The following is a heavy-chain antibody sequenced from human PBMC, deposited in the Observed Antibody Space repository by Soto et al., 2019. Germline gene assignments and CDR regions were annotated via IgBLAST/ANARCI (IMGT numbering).Heavy chain of an antibody. V-gene: IGHV1-69*02. CDR3: ARASLGYCSGGSCLNFDY. Sequence: SVKVSCKAFGGTFSSYTISWVRQAPGQGLEWMGRIIPILGIANYAQKFQGRVTITADKSTSTAYMELSSLRSEDTAVYYCARASLGYCSGGSCLNFDYWGQGTLVTVSS. D-gene: IGHD2-15*01. J-gene: IGHJ4*02. CDR1: GGTFSSYT. CDR2: IIPILGIA.